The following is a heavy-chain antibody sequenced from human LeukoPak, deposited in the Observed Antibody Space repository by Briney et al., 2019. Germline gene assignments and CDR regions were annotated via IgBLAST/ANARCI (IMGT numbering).Heavy chain of an antibody. CDR1: GFTFGDYA. Sequence: GGSLRLSCTASGFTFGDYAMNWFRQAPGKGLEWVGFIRSKGYGGTTEYVASVKDGFTISRDDSKSIAYLQMNSLKTEDTAVYYCTRGGMSHYWGQGTLVTVSS. J-gene: IGHJ4*02. V-gene: IGHV3-49*03. CDR2: IRSKGYGGTT. CDR3: TRGGMSHY.